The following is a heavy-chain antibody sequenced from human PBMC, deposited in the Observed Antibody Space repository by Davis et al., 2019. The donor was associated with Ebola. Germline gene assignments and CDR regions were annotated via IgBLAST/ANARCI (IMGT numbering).Heavy chain of an antibody. CDR2: IYSGGST. D-gene: IGHD1-26*01. CDR3: ARDPVPWDRLVEYFDL. V-gene: IGHV3-66*01. J-gene: IGHJ2*01. CDR1: GFTVSSNY. Sequence: GGSLRLSCAASGFTVSSNYMSWVRQAPGKGLEWVSVIYSGGSTYYADSVKGRFTISRDNAKNTLYLQMNSLRAEDTAVYYCARDPVPWDRLVEYFDLWGRGTLVTVSS.